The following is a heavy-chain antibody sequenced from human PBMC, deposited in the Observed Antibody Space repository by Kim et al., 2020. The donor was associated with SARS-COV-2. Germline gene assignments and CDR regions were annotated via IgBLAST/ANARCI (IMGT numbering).Heavy chain of an antibody. CDR1: GGTFSSYA. CDR2: IIPIFGTA. Sequence: SVKVSCKASGGTFSSYAISWVRQAPGQGLEWMGGIIPIFGTANYAQKFQGRVTITADESTSTAYMELSSLRSEDTAVYYCARDTEYRRNFDYWGQGTLVTVSS. V-gene: IGHV1-69*13. D-gene: IGHD5-18*01. J-gene: IGHJ4*02. CDR3: ARDTEYRRNFDY.